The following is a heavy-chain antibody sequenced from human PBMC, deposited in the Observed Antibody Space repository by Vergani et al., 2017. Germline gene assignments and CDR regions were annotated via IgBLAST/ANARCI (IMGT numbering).Heavy chain of an antibody. CDR3: ASLNYYDSSGYDAFDI. D-gene: IGHD3-22*01. Sequence: QVQLPESGPGLVKPSETLSLTCTVSGGSLSSYYWSWIRQPPGEGLEWIGYIYYSGSTNYNPSLKSRVTISVDTSKNQFSLKLSSVTAADTAVYYCASLNYYDSSGYDAFDIWGQGTMVTGSS. J-gene: IGHJ3*02. V-gene: IGHV4-59*01. CDR2: IYYSGST. CDR1: GGSLSSYY.